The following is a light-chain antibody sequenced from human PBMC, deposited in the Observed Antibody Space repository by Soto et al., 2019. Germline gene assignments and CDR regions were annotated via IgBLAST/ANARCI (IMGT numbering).Light chain of an antibody. J-gene: IGKJ5*01. CDR3: QQYNNWPIT. CDR2: DAS. V-gene: IGKV1-17*01. Sequence: DIQMTQSPSSLSASVGDRVTLTCRASQGIRNDLGWYKQKPGKAPKRLIYDASKLEPGVPSRLSGGGSGTEFTLTISSLQPDEFATYYCQQYNNWPITVGQGTRLEIK. CDR1: QGIRND.